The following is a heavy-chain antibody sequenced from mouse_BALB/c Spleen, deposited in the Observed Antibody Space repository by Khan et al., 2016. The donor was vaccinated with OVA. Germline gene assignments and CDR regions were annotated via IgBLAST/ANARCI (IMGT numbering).Heavy chain of an antibody. CDR1: GFTFSSYG. D-gene: IGHD1-1*01. CDR2: TTSGGRYT. J-gene: IGHJ3*01. V-gene: IGHV5-6*01. CDR3: ARLGSS. Sequence: EVELVESGGDSVKPGGSLKLSCAASGFTFSSYGMSWVLQTPDKRLEWVATTTSGGRYTYYPDSAKGRFTISRDNAKNTLYLQITSLKYEDTAMYYCARLGSSWGQGTLVTVSA.